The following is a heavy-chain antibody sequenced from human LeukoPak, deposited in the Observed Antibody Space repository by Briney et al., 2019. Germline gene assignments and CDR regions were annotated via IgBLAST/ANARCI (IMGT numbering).Heavy chain of an antibody. CDR3: ARVGSSSWYIDY. Sequence: GGSLRLSCAASGFTISGYSMNWVRQAPGKGLEWVSSISSSSTYIYYADSVKGRFTISRDNAKNSLYLQMNSLRAEDTAVYYCARVGSSSWYIDYWGQGTLVTVSS. D-gene: IGHD6-13*01. CDR1: GFTISGYS. J-gene: IGHJ4*02. CDR2: ISSSSTYI. V-gene: IGHV3-21*01.